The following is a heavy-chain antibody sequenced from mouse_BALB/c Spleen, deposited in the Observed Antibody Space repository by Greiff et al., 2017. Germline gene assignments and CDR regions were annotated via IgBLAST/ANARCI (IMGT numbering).Heavy chain of an antibody. D-gene: IGHD2-1*01. CDR2: ISNGGGST. CDR1: GFTFSSYT. Sequence: EVKLVESGGGLVQPGGSLKLSCAASGFTFSSYTMSWVRQTPEKRLEWVAYISNGGGSTYYPDTVKGRFTISRDNAKNTLYLQMSSLKSEDTAMYYCARGDGTLYAMDYWGQGTSVTVSS. CDR3: ARGDGTLYAMDY. J-gene: IGHJ4*01. V-gene: IGHV5-12-2*01.